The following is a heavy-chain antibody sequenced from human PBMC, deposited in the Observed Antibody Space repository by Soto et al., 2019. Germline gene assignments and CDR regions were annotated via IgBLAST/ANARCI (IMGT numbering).Heavy chain of an antibody. J-gene: IGHJ3*02. D-gene: IGHD2-21*02. CDR2: ISYDGSNK. V-gene: IGHV3-30*18. CDR1: GFTFSSYG. Sequence: PGGSLRLSCAASGFTFSSYGMHWVRQAPGKGLEWVAVISYDGSNKYYADSVKGRFTISRDNSKNTLYLQMNSLRAEDTAVYYCAKTPAPYCGGDCYDAFDIWGQGTMVTVSS. CDR3: AKTPAPYCGGDCYDAFDI.